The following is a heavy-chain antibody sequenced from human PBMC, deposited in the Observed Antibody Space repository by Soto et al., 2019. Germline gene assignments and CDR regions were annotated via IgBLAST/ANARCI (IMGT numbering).Heavy chain of an antibody. CDR3: ARDDTIFGAIPSMDI. Sequence: PGGSLRLSCSASGFPFSSYTMYWVRQAPGKGLEWVSSITTSSTRSIFYADSVKGRFTISRNNANNILYLQMNNLRVEDTAVYYCARDDTIFGAIPSMDIWGPVTKVTVSS. J-gene: IGHJ6*02. CDR2: ITTSSTRSI. V-gene: IGHV3-21*06. CDR1: GFPFSSYT. D-gene: IGHD3-3*01.